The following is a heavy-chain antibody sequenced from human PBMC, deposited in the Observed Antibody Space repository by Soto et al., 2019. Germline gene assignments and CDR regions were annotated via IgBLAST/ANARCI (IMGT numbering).Heavy chain of an antibody. CDR1: DMSIGSLY. J-gene: IGHJ4*02. D-gene: IGHD2-15*01. Sequence: SETLSLTCSVSDMSIGSLYFNWIRQSPGKGLEWIGYIFYSGSISYNPSLSSRVTISLDTSMAQFSLRLTSVTAADSAVYFCATYSHIGANSEAFDNWGQGTLVTVYS. V-gene: IGHV4-59*13. CDR2: IFYSGSI. CDR3: ATYSHIGANSEAFDN.